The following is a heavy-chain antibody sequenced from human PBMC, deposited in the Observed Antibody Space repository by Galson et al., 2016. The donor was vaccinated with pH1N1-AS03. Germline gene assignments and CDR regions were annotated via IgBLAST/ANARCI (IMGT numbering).Heavy chain of an antibody. Sequence: SCKASGGTFSSYAISWVRQAPGQGLEWMGGIIAMYGTANYAQKVQGRVTITAHKSTSTAYMELSSLSSEDTAVYYCARDANYDFWSGHDAFDIWGQGTMVTVSS. J-gene: IGHJ3*02. CDR3: ARDANYDFWSGHDAFDI. V-gene: IGHV1-69*06. CDR1: GGTFSSYA. CDR2: IIAMYGTA. D-gene: IGHD3-3*01.